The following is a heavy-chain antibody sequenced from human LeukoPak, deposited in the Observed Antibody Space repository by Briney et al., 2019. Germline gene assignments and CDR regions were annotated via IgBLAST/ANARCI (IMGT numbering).Heavy chain of an antibody. D-gene: IGHD2-8*01. CDR1: GFTFSSYC. CDR3: AREMVHYYGMDV. CDR2: IKSDGSST. V-gene: IGHV3-74*01. J-gene: IGHJ6*04. Sequence: GGSLRLSCAASGFTFSSYCMHWVRQAPGKGLVWVSRIKSDGSSTSYADSVKGRFTISRDNAKNTLYLQMNSLRAEDTAVYYCAREMVHYYGMDVWGKGTTVTVSS.